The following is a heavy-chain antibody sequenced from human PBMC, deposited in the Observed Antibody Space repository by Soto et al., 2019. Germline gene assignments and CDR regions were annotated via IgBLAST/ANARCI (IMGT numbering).Heavy chain of an antibody. D-gene: IGHD3-9*01. CDR1: GGSFSGYY. J-gene: IGHJ4*02. CDR3: AREYYDILTGYYVYYFDY. Sequence: PSETLSLTCAVYGGSFSGYYWSWIRQPPGKGLEWIGEINHSGSTNYNPSLKSRVTISVDTSKNQFSLKLSSVTAADTAVYYCAREYYDILTGYYVYYFDYWGQGTLVTVSS. CDR2: INHSGST. V-gene: IGHV4-34*01.